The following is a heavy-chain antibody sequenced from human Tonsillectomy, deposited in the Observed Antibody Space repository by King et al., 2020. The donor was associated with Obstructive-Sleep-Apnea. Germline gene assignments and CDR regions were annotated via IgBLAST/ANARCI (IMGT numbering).Heavy chain of an antibody. J-gene: IGHJ4*02. V-gene: IGHV3-64*01. CDR1: GFTFSSYA. Sequence: VQLVESGGGLVQPGGSLRLSCAASGFTFSSYAVHWVRQAPGKGLEYVSAISGNGGSTYYANSVKGRFTISRDNSKNTLYLQMGSLRTEDMAVYYCAREARTGGSYPGWGQGTLVTVSS. D-gene: IGHD1-26*01. CDR2: ISGNGGST. CDR3: AREARTGGSYPG.